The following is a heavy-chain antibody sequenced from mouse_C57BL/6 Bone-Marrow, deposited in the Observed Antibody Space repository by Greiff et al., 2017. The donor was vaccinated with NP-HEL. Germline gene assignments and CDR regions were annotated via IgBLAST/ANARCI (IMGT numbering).Heavy chain of an antibody. CDR3: SFITTVVATPYFDY. D-gene: IGHD1-1*01. Sequence: EVQLQQSVAELVRPGASVKLSCTASGFNIKNTYMHWVKQRPEQGLEWIGRIDPANGNTKYAPKFQGKATITADTSSNTAYLQLSSLTSEDTAIYYCSFITTVVATPYFDYWGQGTTLTVSS. J-gene: IGHJ2*01. CDR1: GFNIKNTY. CDR2: IDPANGNT. V-gene: IGHV14-3*01.